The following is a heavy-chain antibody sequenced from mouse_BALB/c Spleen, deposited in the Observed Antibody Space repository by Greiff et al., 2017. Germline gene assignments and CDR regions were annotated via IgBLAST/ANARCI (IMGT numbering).Heavy chain of an antibody. CDR1: GYSITSGYY. D-gene: IGHD2-3*01. J-gene: IGHJ3*01. Sequence: VQLKESGPGLVKPSQSLSLTCSVTGYSITSGYYWNWIRQFPGNKLEWMGYISYDGSNNYNPSLKNRISITRDTSKNQFFLKLNSETTEDTATYYCAREDDGYYWFAYGGQGTLVTVSA. V-gene: IGHV3-6*02. CDR3: AREDDGYYWFAY. CDR2: ISYDGSN.